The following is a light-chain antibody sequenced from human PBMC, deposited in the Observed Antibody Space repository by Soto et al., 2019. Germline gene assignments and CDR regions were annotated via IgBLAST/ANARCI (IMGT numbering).Light chain of an antibody. CDR1: QTISSW. CDR2: KAS. CDR3: QHYNSSSEA. J-gene: IGKJ1*01. V-gene: IGKV1-5*03. Sequence: DIQITQSPSTLCGSVGDRVTITCRASQTISSWLAWYQQKPGKAPKLLIYKASTLKSGVRSMFSGSGSGTEFTLTISSLQPDDFATDYCQHYNSSSEAFGQGTKVDIK.